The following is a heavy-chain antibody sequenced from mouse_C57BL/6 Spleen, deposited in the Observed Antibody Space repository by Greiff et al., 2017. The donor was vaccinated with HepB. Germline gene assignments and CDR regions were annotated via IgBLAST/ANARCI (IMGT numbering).Heavy chain of an antibody. CDR3: ARDTQEAMDY. CDR1: GFTFSSYA. CDR2: ISDGGSYT. J-gene: IGHJ4*01. Sequence: EVKVVESGGGLVKPGGSLKLSCAASGFTFSSYAMSWVRQTPEKRLEWVATISDGGSYTYYPDNVKGRFTISRDNAKNNLYLQMSHLKSEDTAMYYCARDTQEAMDYWGQGTSVTVSS. D-gene: IGHD3-1*01. V-gene: IGHV5-4*01.